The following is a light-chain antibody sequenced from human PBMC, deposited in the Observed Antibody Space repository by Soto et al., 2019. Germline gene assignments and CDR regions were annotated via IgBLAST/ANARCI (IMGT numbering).Light chain of an antibody. Sequence: DIQMTQSPSTLSASLGDRVTITCRASQSISSWLAWYQQKPGKAPKLLIYDVSSLESGVPSRFSGIGSGTEFTLTISSLQPDDFATYYCQQYNTYSKTFGQGTKVDIK. CDR2: DVS. CDR1: QSISSW. J-gene: IGKJ1*01. CDR3: QQYNTYSKT. V-gene: IGKV1-5*01.